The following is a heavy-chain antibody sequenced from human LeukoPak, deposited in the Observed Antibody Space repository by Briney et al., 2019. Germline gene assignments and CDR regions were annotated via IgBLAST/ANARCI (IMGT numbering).Heavy chain of an antibody. CDR1: GGTFSSYA. D-gene: IGHD6-13*01. V-gene: IGHV1-69*04. CDR2: IIPILGIA. J-gene: IGHJ1*01. Sequence: ASVKVSCKASGGTFSSYAISWVRQAPGQGLEWMGKIIPILGIANYAQKFQGRVTITADKPTSTAYMELSSLRSEDTAVYYCAREPQAAAGTPPDDWGHGTLVT. CDR3: AREPQAAAGTPPDD.